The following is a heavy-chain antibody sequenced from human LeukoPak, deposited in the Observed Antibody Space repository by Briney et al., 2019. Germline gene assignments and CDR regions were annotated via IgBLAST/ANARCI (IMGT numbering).Heavy chain of an antibody. D-gene: IGHD6-19*01. CDR2: ISSSSSTI. V-gene: IGHV3-48*01. CDR3: AKSEQWLVVGYFDY. Sequence: PGGSLRLSCAASGFTFSSYSMNWVRQAPGKGLEWVSYISSSSSTIYYADSVKGRFTISRDNSKNTLYLQMNSLRAEDTAVYYCAKSEQWLVVGYFDYWGQGTLVTVSS. CDR1: GFTFSSYS. J-gene: IGHJ4*02.